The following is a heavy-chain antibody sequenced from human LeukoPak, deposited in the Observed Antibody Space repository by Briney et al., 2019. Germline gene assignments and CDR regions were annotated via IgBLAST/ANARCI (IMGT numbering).Heavy chain of an antibody. D-gene: IGHD1-7*01. Sequence: GSLRLSCAASGFTFSSYSMSWVRQAPGKGLEWVSAISGSGGSTYYAASVQGRFTISSDNSNNTLSLQMNSLRAEDTALCYCAERGELDWFDPWGQGTLVTVSS. J-gene: IGHJ5*02. V-gene: IGHV3-23*01. CDR3: AERGELDWFDP. CDR1: GFTFSSYS. CDR2: ISGSGGST.